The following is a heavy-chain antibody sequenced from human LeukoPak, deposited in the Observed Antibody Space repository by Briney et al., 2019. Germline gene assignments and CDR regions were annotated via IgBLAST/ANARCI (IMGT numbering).Heavy chain of an antibody. V-gene: IGHV3-48*03. CDR1: GFTFSSYE. CDR3: AREEGDSGYAWFDP. D-gene: IGHD5-12*01. J-gene: IGHJ5*02. CDR2: ISSSGSTI. Sequence: GGSLRLSCAASGFTFSSYEMNWVRQAPGKGLEWVSYISSSGSTIYYADSVKGRFTISRDNAKNSLYLQMNSLRAEDTAVYYCAREEGDSGYAWFDPWGQGTLVTVSS.